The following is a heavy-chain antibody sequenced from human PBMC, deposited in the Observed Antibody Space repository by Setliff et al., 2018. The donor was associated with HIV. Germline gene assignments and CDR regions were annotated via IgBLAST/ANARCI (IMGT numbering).Heavy chain of an antibody. CDR2: IYTSGST. CDR1: GGSISNYY. CDR3: ARDLRWYDSSGSHDAFDI. V-gene: IGHV4-4*07. J-gene: IGHJ3*02. D-gene: IGHD3-22*01. Sequence: SETLSLTCTVSGGSISNYYWSWIRQPAGKGLEWIGRIYTSGSTNYNPSLKSRVTMSVDTSKNQFSLKLSSVTAADTAVYYCARDLRWYDSSGSHDAFDIWGQGTMVTVSS.